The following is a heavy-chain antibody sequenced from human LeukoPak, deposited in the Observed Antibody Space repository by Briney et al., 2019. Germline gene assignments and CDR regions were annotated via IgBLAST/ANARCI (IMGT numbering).Heavy chain of an antibody. V-gene: IGHV3-30-3*01. D-gene: IGHD3-10*01. CDR2: ISYDGSNK. J-gene: IGHJ4*02. CDR3: ARDKSPMVRGVIVGY. CDR1: GFTFSSYA. Sequence: GGSLRLSCAASGFTFSSYAMHWVRQAPGKGLEWVAVISYDGSNKYYADSVKDRFTISRDNSKNTLYLQMNSLRAEDTAVYYCARDKSPMVRGVIVGYWGQGTLVTVSS.